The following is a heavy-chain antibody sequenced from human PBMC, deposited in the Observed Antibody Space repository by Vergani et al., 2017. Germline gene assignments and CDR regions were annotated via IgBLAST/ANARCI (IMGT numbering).Heavy chain of an antibody. CDR2: INFDGSNQ. Sequence: QVQLVESGGGVVQRGGSLRLSCATSGFTLSNYDMQWICQGPGKGLEFVAFINFDGSNQYYADPVKGRFTLSRDFSKNTLYLQMNSLRTDDTATYYCAKHFRGWGIDYWGQGTQVIVSS. J-gene: IGHJ4*02. D-gene: IGHD3-16*01. V-gene: IGHV3-30*02. CDR1: GFTLSNYD. CDR3: AKHFRGWGIDY.